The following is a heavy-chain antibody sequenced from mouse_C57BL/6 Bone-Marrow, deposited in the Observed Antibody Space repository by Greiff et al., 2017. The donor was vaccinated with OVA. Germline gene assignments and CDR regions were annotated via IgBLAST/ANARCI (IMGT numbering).Heavy chain of an antibody. V-gene: IGHV1-82*01. Sequence: QVQLQQSGPELVKPGASVKISCKASGYAFSSSWMNWVKQRPGKGLEWIGRIYPGDGDTNYNGKFKGKATLTADKSSSTAYMQLSSLTSEDSAFYFCARGDSYAMDYWGQGTSVTVSS. CDR1: GYAFSSSW. J-gene: IGHJ4*01. CDR2: IYPGDGDT. CDR3: ARGDSYAMDY.